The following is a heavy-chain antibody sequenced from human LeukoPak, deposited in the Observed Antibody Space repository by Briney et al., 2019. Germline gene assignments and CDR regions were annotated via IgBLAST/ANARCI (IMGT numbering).Heavy chain of an antibody. D-gene: IGHD5-18*01. CDR1: GYTFTSYG. V-gene: IGHV1-18*01. J-gene: IGHJ4*02. CDR3: ARSYAGKTTGYSYGYRTMDY. CDR2: ISAYNGNT. Sequence: ASVKVSCKASGYTFTSYGISWVRQAPGQGLEWMGWISAYNGNTNYAQKPQGRVTMTTDTSTSTAYMELRSLRSDDTAVYYCARSYAGKTTGYSYGYRTMDYWGQGTLVTVSS.